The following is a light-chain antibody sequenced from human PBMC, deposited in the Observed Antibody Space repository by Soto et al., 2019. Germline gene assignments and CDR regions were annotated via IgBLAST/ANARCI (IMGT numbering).Light chain of an antibody. CDR3: QQRNIWPPVT. CDR2: GAF. CDR1: PSVPNY. V-gene: IGKV3-11*01. J-gene: IGKJ5*01. Sequence: EIVLTQSPATLSLSPGERATLSCRASPSVPNYLAWYQQKPGQAPRLLIYGAFNRATGIPARFSGSGSVADFTLTISSLEPEDFAVYYCQQRNIWPPVTFGQGTRLEIK.